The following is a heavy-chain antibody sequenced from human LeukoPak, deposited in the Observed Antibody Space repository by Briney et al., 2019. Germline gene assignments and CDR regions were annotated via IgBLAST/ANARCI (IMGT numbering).Heavy chain of an antibody. J-gene: IGHJ4*02. CDR3: ARFLLGSGGSCYSDY. D-gene: IGHD2-15*01. CDR1: GGSISSSSYY. Sequence: SETLSLTCTVSGGSISSSSYYWGWIRQPPGKGLEWIGSIYYSGSTYCNPSLKSRVTISVDTSKNQFSLKLSSVTAADTAVYYCARFLLGSGGSCYSDYWGQGTLVTVSS. V-gene: IGHV4-39*07. CDR2: IYYSGST.